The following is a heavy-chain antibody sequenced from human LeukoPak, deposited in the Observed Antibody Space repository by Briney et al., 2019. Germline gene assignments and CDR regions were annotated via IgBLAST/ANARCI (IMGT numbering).Heavy chain of an antibody. Sequence: PSETLSLTGTVSGGSISTGHYFWTWIRQPAGKGLEWIGRIYTSGSTNYNPSLKSRVTISLDTSKNQFSLNLNSVTAADTAMYYCARDMDFYMDVWGKGSTVTVSS. V-gene: IGHV4-61*02. CDR3: ARDMDFYMDV. D-gene: IGHD3/OR15-3a*01. CDR1: GGSISTGHYF. J-gene: IGHJ6*03. CDR2: IYTSGST.